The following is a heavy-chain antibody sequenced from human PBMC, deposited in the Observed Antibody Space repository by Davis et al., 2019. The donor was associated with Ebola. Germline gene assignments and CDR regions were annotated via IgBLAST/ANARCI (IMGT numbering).Heavy chain of an antibody. CDR3: ARDFCSGSGCSHYFRGMDV. Sequence: SLKISCAVSGFSFGDYVMHWVRQVPGKGLEWVSGIRWNSGNIGYADSVKGRFTISGDNAKNSLYLQMNSLRAEDTALYYCARDFCSGSGCSHYFRGMDVWGQGTTVTVSS. V-gene: IGHV3-9*01. D-gene: IGHD2-15*01. J-gene: IGHJ6*02. CDR1: GFSFGDYV. CDR2: IRWNSGNI.